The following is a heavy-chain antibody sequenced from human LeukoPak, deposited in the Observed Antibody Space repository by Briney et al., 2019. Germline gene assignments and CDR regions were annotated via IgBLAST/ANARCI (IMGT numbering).Heavy chain of an antibody. CDR3: AATLCDLLAFDI. Sequence: GGSLRLSCAASGFTFGAYWMTWVRQAPGKGLEWVANIKRDGSEKNYVDSVKGRFSVSRDNTKDSVFLQLNSLRSEDTAVYYCAATLCDLLAFDIWGQGTMVTVSS. J-gene: IGHJ3*02. CDR1: GFTFGAYW. CDR2: IKRDGSEK. V-gene: IGHV3-7*03. D-gene: IGHD2-21*02.